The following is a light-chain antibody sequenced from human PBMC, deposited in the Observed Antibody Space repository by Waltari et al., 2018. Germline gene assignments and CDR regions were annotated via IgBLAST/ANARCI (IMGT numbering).Light chain of an antibody. CDR1: GSALL. V-gene: IGLV2-23*01. J-gene: IGLJ2*01. CDR2: EGT. CDR3: CLYVRGTNVV. Sequence: QSALTQPASVSGSPGRSITISCTGSGSALLLSWYQQHPGRAPKLIIYEGTKWPSGVSTRFSGSQSGNTASLTISGLQAEDEADYYCCLYVRGTNVVFGGGTKLTVL.